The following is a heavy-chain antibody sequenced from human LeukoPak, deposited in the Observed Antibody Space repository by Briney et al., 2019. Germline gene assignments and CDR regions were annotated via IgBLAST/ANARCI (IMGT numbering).Heavy chain of an antibody. V-gene: IGHV3-53*01. D-gene: IGHD1-26*01. Sequence: PGGSLRLFCAASGFTVSSNYMSWVRQAPGKGLEWVSVIYTGGTTSYADSVKGRFTISRDNPKNTLYLQMNSLRADDTAVYYCARALRGAVGLDYWGQGTLVTVSS. CDR1: GFTVSSNY. J-gene: IGHJ4*02. CDR3: ARALRGAVGLDY. CDR2: IYTGGTT.